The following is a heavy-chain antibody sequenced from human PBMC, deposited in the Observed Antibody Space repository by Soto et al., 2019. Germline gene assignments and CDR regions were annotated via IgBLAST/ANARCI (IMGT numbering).Heavy chain of an antibody. J-gene: IGHJ5*02. Sequence: SETLSLTCTVSGGSISSYYWSWIRQPPGKGLEWIGYIYYSGSTNYNPSLKSRVTISVDTSKNQFSLKLSSVTAADTAVYYCARAVGRYCSGGSCIRWFDPWGQGTLVTVSS. CDR2: IYYSGST. V-gene: IGHV4-59*01. D-gene: IGHD2-15*01. CDR3: ARAVGRYCSGGSCIRWFDP. CDR1: GGSISSYY.